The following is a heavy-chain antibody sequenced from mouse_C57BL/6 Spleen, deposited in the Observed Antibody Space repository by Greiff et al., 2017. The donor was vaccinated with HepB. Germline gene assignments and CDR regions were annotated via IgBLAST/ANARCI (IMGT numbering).Heavy chain of an antibody. CDR2: INPNNGGT. CDR3: ARRNGYDWYFDV. Sequence: VQLQQSGPELVKPGASVKISCKASGYTFTDYHMNWVKQSHGKSLEWIGDINPNNGGTSYNQKFKGKATLTVDKSSSTAYMELRSLTSEDSAVYYCARRNGYDWYFDVWGTGTTVTVSS. D-gene: IGHD2-2*01. J-gene: IGHJ1*03. V-gene: IGHV1-26*01. CDR1: GYTFTDYH.